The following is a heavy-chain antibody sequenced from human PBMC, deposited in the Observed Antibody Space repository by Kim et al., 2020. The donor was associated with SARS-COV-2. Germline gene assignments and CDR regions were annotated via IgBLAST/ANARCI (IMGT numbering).Heavy chain of an antibody. CDR2: IYSNGRT. Sequence: GGSLRLSCAVSGFTVSTNYMSWVRQAPGKGLEWVSVIYSNGRTYYADSVRGRFTISRDNSRNTLYLQLNNLRPEDTAVSFCTRDLPMARGIYNHFYDMDVWGQGTTVTVSS. J-gene: IGHJ6*02. CDR1: GFTVSTNY. D-gene: IGHD3-10*01. CDR3: TRDLPMARGIYNHFYDMDV. V-gene: IGHV3-53*01.